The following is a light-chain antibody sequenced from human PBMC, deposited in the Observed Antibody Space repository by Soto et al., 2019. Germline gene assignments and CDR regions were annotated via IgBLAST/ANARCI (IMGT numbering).Light chain of an antibody. CDR1: SSDVGNYNL. J-gene: IGLJ2*01. CDR3: CSYAGSFILL. Sequence: QSVLTQPASVSGSPGQSITISCTGTSSDVGNYNLVSWYQRHPGKAPKLMIYEDTKRPSGVSDRFSGSKSGNTASLTISGLQTEYEADYYCCSYAGSFILLFGGGTKVTVL. V-gene: IGLV2-23*01. CDR2: EDT.